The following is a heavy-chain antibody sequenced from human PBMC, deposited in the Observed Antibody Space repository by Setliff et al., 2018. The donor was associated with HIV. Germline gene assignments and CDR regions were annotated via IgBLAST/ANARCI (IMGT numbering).Heavy chain of an antibody. CDR3: ARKLRPGHGVDV. Sequence: LRLSCEASGFRLTDTYMAWVRQAPGKGLEWVTLIYKAGKTYYADFVKGRFTISRDNAKNTLYLQMNSLRVEDTAIYYCARKLRPGHGVDVWGQGTTVTVSS. V-gene: IGHV3-66*01. CDR2: IYKAGKT. CDR1: GFRLTDTY. J-gene: IGHJ6*02. D-gene: IGHD3-10*01.